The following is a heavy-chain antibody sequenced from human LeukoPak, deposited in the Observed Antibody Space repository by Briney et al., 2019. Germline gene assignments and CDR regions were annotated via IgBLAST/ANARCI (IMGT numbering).Heavy chain of an antibody. CDR3: ARDKGGMVPFDY. Sequence: AGGSLRLSCEAPGFTFGNFWMSWVRQAPGKGLEWVANIKQDGSEKKYVDSVKGRLTIARDDAKNSLYLQMNSLRAEDTAVYFCARDKGGMVPFDYWGQGTLVTVSS. J-gene: IGHJ4*02. D-gene: IGHD3-10*01. CDR2: IKQDGSEK. V-gene: IGHV3-7*01. CDR1: GFTFGNFW.